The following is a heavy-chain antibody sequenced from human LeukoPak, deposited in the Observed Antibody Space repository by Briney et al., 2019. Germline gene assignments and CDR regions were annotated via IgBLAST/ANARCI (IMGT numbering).Heavy chain of an antibody. V-gene: IGHV3-30*04. CDR2: ISYDGGNE. CDR1: GFTFSSYA. J-gene: IGHJ6*03. CDR3: ARVPLNYYYYMDV. Sequence: GGSLRLSCAASGFTFSSYAMHWVRQAPGKGLEWVSVISYDGGNEYYTDSVKGRFTISRDNSKNMVYLQMNSLRAEDTAVYYCARVPLNYYYYMDVWGKGTTVTVSS.